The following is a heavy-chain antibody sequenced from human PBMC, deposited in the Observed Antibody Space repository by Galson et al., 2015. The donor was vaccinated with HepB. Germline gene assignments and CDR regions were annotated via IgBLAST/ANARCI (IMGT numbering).Heavy chain of an antibody. V-gene: IGHV3-49*03. J-gene: IGHJ4*02. D-gene: IGHD3-22*01. CDR3: TRRGYYYDSSGYYRTRLDFDY. CDR1: GFTFGDYA. Sequence: SLRLSCAASGFTFGDYAMSWFRQAPGKGLEWVGFIRSKAYGGTTEYAASVKGRFTISRDDSKSIAYLQMNSLKTEDTAVYYCTRRGYYYDSSGYYRTRLDFDYWGQGTLVTVSS. CDR2: IRSKAYGGTT.